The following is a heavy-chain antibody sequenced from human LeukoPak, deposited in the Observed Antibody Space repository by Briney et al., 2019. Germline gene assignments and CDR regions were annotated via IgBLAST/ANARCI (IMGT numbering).Heavy chain of an antibody. D-gene: IGHD2-15*01. Sequence: ASVKVSCKASGYTFTSYEINWVRQAPGQGLEWMGWMNPNRGNTGYAQKFQGRVTMTRNTSISTAYMELSSLRSEDTAVYYCARAAKLCSGGGCYEVRCFDPWGQGTLVTVSS. CDR2: MNPNRGNT. J-gene: IGHJ5*02. CDR3: ARAAKLCSGGGCYEVRCFDP. V-gene: IGHV1-8*01. CDR1: GYTFTSYE.